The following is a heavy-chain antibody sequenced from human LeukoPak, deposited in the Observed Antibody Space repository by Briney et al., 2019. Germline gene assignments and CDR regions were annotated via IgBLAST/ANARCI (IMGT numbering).Heavy chain of an antibody. D-gene: IGHD3-10*01. CDR2: INHSGST. CDR1: GVSFSGYY. J-gene: IGHJ4*02. V-gene: IGHV4-34*01. CDR3: ASLYYYGSGSYYNPLFDY. Sequence: SETLSLTCAVYGVSFSGYYWSWIRQPPGKGLEWIGEINHSGSTNYNPSLKSRVTISVDTSKNQFSLKLSSVTAADTAVYYCASLYYYGSGSYYNPLFDYWGQGTLVTVSS.